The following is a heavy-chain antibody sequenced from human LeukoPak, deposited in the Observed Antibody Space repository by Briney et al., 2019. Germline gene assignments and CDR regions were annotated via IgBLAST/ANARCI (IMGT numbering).Heavy chain of an antibody. Sequence: GRSLRLSCAASGFTFSSYGMHWVRQAPGKGLEWVAVISYDGSNKYYADSVKGRFTISRDNSKNTLYLQMNSLRAEDTAVYYCPKDLGSSGWFNDYWGQGTLVTVSS. D-gene: IGHD6-19*01. CDR3: PKDLGSSGWFNDY. CDR2: ISYDGSNK. J-gene: IGHJ4*02. CDR1: GFTFSSYG. V-gene: IGHV3-30*18.